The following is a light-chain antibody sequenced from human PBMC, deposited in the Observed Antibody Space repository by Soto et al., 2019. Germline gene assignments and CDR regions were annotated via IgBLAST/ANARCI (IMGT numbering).Light chain of an antibody. V-gene: IGKV3-20*01. Sequence: EIVLTQSPATLSLSPGARATLSCRASQSVSSNYVAWYQQRPGQAPRLLIKGASSRVTGIPDRFGGSGSGADFTLTISRLAPEDSAVYFCQQYGNLPVTFGPGTKVEIK. CDR3: QQYGNLPVT. J-gene: IGKJ3*01. CDR2: GAS. CDR1: QSVSSNY.